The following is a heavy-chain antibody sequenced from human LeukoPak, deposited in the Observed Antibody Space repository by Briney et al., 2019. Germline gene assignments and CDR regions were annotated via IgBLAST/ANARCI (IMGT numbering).Heavy chain of an antibody. Sequence: SETLSLTCTVSGGSLSSADSYWSWIRQPPGKGLEWIGYIFYSGNSYYNPSLKSRLTISVDTSKNQFSLKLSSVTAADTAMYYCARLGYNDYVNYWGQGTQVTVSS. D-gene: IGHD5-12*01. CDR3: ARLGYNDYVNY. CDR1: GGSLSSADSY. V-gene: IGHV4-30-4*01. CDR2: IFYSGNS. J-gene: IGHJ4*02.